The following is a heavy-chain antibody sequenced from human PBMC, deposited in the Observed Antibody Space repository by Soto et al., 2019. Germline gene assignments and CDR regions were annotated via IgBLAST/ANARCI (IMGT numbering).Heavy chain of an antibody. Sequence: PSETLSLTCAVSGGSISSTTYYWAWIRQPPGKGLEWVATIYYSGATYYNSSLKSRLTISIDTSKNQFSLRLSSVTAADTAMYYCARYYDTSNRPYFHHWGQGTRLTVS. CDR1: GGSISSTTYY. CDR3: ARYYDTSNRPYFHH. V-gene: IGHV4-39*01. D-gene: IGHD3-22*01. CDR2: IYYSGAT. J-gene: IGHJ1*01.